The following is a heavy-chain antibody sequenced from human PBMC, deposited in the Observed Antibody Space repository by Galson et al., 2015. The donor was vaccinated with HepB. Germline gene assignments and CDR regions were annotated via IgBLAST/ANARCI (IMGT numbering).Heavy chain of an antibody. Sequence: SLRLSCAVSGFNVSSSYMSWVRQAPGKGLECVSLIYSGGNTYYADSEKGRFTISRDNSKNTLCLQMNSLRADDTALYYCVRDLLTYGMDVWGQGTTVTVSS. CDR3: VRDLLTYGMDV. V-gene: IGHV3-53*01. J-gene: IGHJ6*02. CDR2: IYSGGNT. D-gene: IGHD2-21*01. CDR1: GFNVSSSY.